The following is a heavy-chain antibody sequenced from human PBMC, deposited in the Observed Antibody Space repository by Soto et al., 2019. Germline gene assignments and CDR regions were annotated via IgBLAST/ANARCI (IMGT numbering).Heavy chain of an antibody. V-gene: IGHV3-7*03. J-gene: IGHJ3*02. Sequence: PGGSLRLSCGASGFAFRSHWMSWVRQAPGKGLEWVANINQDGSQKYYVDSVKGRFTISRDNAKNSLYLQMNSLRAEDTAVYYYAKDRVVGTRHAFDIWGQGTMVTVSS. D-gene: IGHD1-26*01. CDR3: AKDRVVGTRHAFDI. CDR2: INQDGSQK. CDR1: GFAFRSHW.